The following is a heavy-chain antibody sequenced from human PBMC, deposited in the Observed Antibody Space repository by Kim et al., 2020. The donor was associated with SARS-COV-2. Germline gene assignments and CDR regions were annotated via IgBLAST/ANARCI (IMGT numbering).Heavy chain of an antibody. J-gene: IGHJ2*01. V-gene: IGHV4-31*03. Sequence: SETLSLTCTVSGGSISSGGYYWSWIRQHPGKGLEWIGYIYYSGSTYYNPSLKSRVTISVDTSKNQFSLKLSSVTAADTAVYYCARVHYYDSRDFDLWGRGTLFTVSS. CDR2: IYYSGST. CDR3: ARVHYYDSRDFDL. D-gene: IGHD3-22*01. CDR1: GGSISSGGYY.